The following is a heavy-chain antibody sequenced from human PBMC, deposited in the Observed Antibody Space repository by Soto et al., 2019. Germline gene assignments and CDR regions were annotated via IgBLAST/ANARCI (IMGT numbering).Heavy chain of an antibody. V-gene: IGHV4-59*01. CDR3: ARMNYYDTSGYPFDY. J-gene: IGHJ4*02. CDR2: IYFRGTT. CDR1: GGFTSREY. D-gene: IGHD3-22*01. Sequence: ASEDRSLTWTGSGGFTSREYWSVFRQPPGKGLEWIGYIYFRGTTNYNPSLKSRVTMSADTSKNQFSLKLNSVTAADTAVYYCARMNYYDTSGYPFDYWGQGMMVTVSS.